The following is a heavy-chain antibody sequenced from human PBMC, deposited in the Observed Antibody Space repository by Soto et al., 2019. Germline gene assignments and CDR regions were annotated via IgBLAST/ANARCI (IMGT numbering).Heavy chain of an antibody. D-gene: IGHD6-13*01. CDR3: ARTKQQLADYYYYGMDV. CDR2: ISSSSSYT. CDR1: GFTFSDYY. V-gene: IGHV3-11*06. Sequence: QVQLVESGGGLVKPGGSLRLSCAASGFTFSDYYMSWIRQAPGKGLEWVSYISSSSSYTNYADSVKGRFTISRDNAKNSLYLQMNSLRAEDTAVYYCARTKQQLADYYYYGMDVWGQGTTVTVSS. J-gene: IGHJ6*02.